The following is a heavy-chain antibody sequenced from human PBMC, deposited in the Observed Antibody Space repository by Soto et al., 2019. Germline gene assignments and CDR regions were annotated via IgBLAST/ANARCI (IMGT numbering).Heavy chain of an antibody. V-gene: IGHV3-7*01. CDR3: ARGLMATISADDAFDI. CDR1: GFTFSSYW. J-gene: IGHJ3*02. Sequence: EVQLVESGGGLVQPGGSLRLSCAASGFTFSSYWMSWVRQAPGKGLEWVANIKQDGSEKYYVDSVKGRFTISRDNAKNSLYLQMNSRGAEDTAVYYWARGLMATISADDAFDIWGQGTMVTVSS. CDR2: IKQDGSEK. D-gene: IGHD5-12*01.